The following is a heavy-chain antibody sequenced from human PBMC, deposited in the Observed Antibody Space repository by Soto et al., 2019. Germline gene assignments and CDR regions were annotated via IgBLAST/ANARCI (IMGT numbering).Heavy chain of an antibody. CDR2: IYYSGST. V-gene: IGHV4-31*03. J-gene: IGHJ4*02. CDR1: GGSISSGGYY. Sequence: SETLSLTCTVSGGSISSGGYYWSWIRQHPGKGLEWIGYIYYSGSTYYNPSLKSRVTISVDTSKNQFSLKLSSVTAADTAVYYCARDTTIGIAVAGHYFDYWGQGTLVTVSS. CDR3: ARDTTIGIAVAGHYFDY. D-gene: IGHD6-19*01.